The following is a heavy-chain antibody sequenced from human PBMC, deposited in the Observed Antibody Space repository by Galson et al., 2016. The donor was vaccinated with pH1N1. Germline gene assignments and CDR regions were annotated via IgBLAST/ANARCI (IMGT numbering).Heavy chain of an antibody. CDR3: AFDTVLNGADH. D-gene: IGHD4-23*01. CDR1: EFLVSDRF. J-gene: IGHJ5*02. Sequence: SLRLSCAASEFLVSDRFMSWVRQAPGKRLEWVPIMYPGGGTYYADFAEGRFTISRDTSKNMLFLHMNTLRPDDTALYYCAFDTVLNGADHWGQGTLVTVSS. CDR2: MYPGGGT. V-gene: IGHV3-53*01.